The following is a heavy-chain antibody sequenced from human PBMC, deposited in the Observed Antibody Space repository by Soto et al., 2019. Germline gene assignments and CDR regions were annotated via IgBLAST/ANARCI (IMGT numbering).Heavy chain of an antibody. D-gene: IGHD3-10*01. CDR2: INPFDGSR. J-gene: IGHJ5*02. Sequence: QVQLVQSGAEVKKPGASVKVSCKASGYIFTSYYIHWVRQAPGQGLEWMGWINPFDGSRMFAQSFQGRVTMTRDTSTGTVCMEVSSLRSEDTAVYYCSRVDPGEASPFHPWGQGTLVTVSS. CDR3: SRVDPGEASPFHP. V-gene: IGHV1-46*03. CDR1: GYIFTSYY.